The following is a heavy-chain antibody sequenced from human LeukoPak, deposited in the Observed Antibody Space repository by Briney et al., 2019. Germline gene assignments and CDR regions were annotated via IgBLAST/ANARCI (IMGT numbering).Heavy chain of an antibody. CDR3: ARRSKSYSSGWYDAFDM. CDR1: GYSFTNYW. V-gene: IGHV5-51*01. Sequence: GASLKISCQGSGYSFTNYWIGWVRQMPGKGLEWMGIIYPDDSDTRNSPSFQGQVTISADKSISTAYLQWSSLKASDTAMYYCARRSKSYSSGWYDAFDMWGQGTMVTVSS. J-gene: IGHJ3*02. D-gene: IGHD6-19*01. CDR2: IYPDDSDT.